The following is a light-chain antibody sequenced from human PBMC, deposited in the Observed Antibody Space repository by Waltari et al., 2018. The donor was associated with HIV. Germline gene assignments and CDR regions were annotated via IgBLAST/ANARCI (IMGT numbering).Light chain of an antibody. Sequence: QSVLTQPPSVSGAPGQRVTISCTGSSSNIGAPYDVHWYHQLPGPAPKLLIYGNSNRPSVVPYRFAGSKSGTSASLAITELQAEDEADYYCQSYDSSLSGWVFGGGTKLTVL. CDR2: GNS. J-gene: IGLJ3*02. CDR1: SSNIGAPYD. V-gene: IGLV1-40*01. CDR3: QSYDSSLSGWV.